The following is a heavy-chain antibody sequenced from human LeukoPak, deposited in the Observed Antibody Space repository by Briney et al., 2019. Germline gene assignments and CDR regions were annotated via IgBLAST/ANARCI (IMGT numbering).Heavy chain of an antibody. Sequence: ASVKVSCRTSRSTFTDYYMHWVRQAPGQGLEWMGRINPNNGGTNYAQNFQGRVTMTRDTSITTAYMELSRLRSDDTAVYYCARGLPTASYYYMDVWGKGTTVTVSS. CDR2: INPNNGGT. D-gene: IGHD2-2*01. CDR3: ARGLPTASYYYMDV. J-gene: IGHJ6*03. CDR1: RSTFTDYY. V-gene: IGHV1-2*06.